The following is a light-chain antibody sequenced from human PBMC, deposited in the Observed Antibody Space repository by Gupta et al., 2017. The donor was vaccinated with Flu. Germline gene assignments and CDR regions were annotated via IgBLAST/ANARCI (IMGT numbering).Light chain of an antibody. CDR2: LAF. J-gene: IGKJ2*01. Sequence: PGTLSLSPGETATLISRASHSVSSSYLKWYQHRPGLAPRLLIYLAFSRANGIPDTYSGSRFVTDFTRTSMRRESNDFAVYSGQQDSRLFTLGQGTKLEIK. CDR1: HSVSSSY. CDR3: QQDSRLFT. V-gene: IGKV3-20*01.